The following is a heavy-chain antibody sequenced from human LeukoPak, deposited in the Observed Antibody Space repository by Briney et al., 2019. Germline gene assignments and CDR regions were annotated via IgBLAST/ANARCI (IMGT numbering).Heavy chain of an antibody. CDR3: ARESLTGKFDY. J-gene: IGHJ4*02. CDR1: RFTFSTYS. Sequence: GGSLRLSCAASRFTFSTYSMNWVRQAPGKGLEWISYISSSSTSTYYADSVKGRFTITRDNAKNSLYLQMNRLRAEDTAVYYCARESLTGKFDYWGQGTLVTVSS. V-gene: IGHV3-48*01. D-gene: IGHD7-27*01. CDR2: ISSSSTST.